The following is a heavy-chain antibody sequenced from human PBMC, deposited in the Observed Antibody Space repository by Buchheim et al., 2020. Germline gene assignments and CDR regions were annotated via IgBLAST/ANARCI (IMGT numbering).Heavy chain of an antibody. V-gene: IGHV4-59*01. J-gene: IGHJ4*02. CDR1: GGSISSYY. CDR3: ARVHSDRYSYGSLDY. Sequence: QVRLQESGPGLVKPSETLSLTCTVSGGSISSYYWSWIRQPPGRGLEWIGYIYYSGSTNYNPSLKSRVTISVDTSKNQFSLKLSSVTAADTAVYYCARVHSDRYSYGSLDYWGQGTL. CDR2: IYYSGST. D-gene: IGHD5-18*01.